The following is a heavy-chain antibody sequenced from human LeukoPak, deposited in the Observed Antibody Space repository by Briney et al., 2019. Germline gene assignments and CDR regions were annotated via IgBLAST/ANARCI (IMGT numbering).Heavy chain of an antibody. CDR3: ERSGTGIAAADTNWFDP. J-gene: IGHJ5*02. D-gene: IGHD6-13*01. CDR2: IKQDGSEK. CDR1: GFTLSSFW. Sequence: GGSLSLSCAASGFTLSSFWMSRVRQAPGNGREWVANIKQDGSEKYYVDSVKGRFTISRDNGKNSLYLQMNSLRVEDTAVYYCERSGTGIAAADTNWFDPWGQGTLVTVSS. V-gene: IGHV3-7*01.